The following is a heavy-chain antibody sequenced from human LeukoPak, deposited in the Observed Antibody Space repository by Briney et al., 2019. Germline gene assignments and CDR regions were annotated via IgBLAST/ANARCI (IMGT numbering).Heavy chain of an antibody. D-gene: IGHD1-26*01. CDR2: NSGST. Sequence: SETLSLTGTVSGDSISSYFWSWIRQPPGKGLEWIGYNSGSTNYNPTLKSRVTILLDRSKNQFSLKLSSVTAADTAVYYCARGRGYGGNYLRSFDIWGQGTMVTVSS. J-gene: IGHJ3*02. CDR1: GDSISSYF. V-gene: IGHV4-59*08. CDR3: ARGRGYGGNYLRSFDI.